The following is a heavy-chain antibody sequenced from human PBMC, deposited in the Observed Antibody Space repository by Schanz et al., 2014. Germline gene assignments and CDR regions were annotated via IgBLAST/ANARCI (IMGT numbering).Heavy chain of an antibody. D-gene: IGHD3-10*01. CDR2: IHTGSGNT. CDR1: GYTFAGHA. CDR3: AGGEGHVTSYGMGRVAMDI. V-gene: IGHV1-3*04. J-gene: IGHJ6*03. Sequence: QVQLVQSGAEVKKPGASVKVSCQASGYTFAGHAVHWVRQAPGQGPEWVGWIHTGSGNTKYSQKYEGRVTITRDTSATIGYMELSMSRAEDAAVFFCAGGEGHVTSYGMGRVAMDIWGKGTTVIVSS.